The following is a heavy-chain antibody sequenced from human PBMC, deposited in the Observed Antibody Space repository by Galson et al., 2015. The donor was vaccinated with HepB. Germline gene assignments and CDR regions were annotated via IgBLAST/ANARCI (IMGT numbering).Heavy chain of an antibody. D-gene: IGHD3-10*01. Sequence: CAISGDSVSSNSAAWNWIRQSPSRGLEWLGRTYYRSKWYNDYAVSVKSRITINPDTSKNQFSLQLNSVTPEDTAMYYCARSRFRELLFWFDPWGQGTLVTVSS. CDR1: GDSVSSNSAA. J-gene: IGHJ5*02. V-gene: IGHV6-1*01. CDR2: TYYRSKWYN. CDR3: ARSRFRELLFWFDP.